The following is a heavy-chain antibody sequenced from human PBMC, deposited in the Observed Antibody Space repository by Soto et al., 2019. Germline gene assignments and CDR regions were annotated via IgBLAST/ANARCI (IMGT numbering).Heavy chain of an antibody. CDR3: ARAKGIGVFHYYYYMDV. Sequence: GGSLRLSCAASGFTFSDYYMSWIRQAPGKGLERVSYISSSGSTIYYADSVKGRFTISRDNAKNSLYLQMNSLRAEDTAVYYCARAKGIGVFHYYYYMDVWGKGTTVTVSS. V-gene: IGHV3-11*01. D-gene: IGHD3-10*01. CDR1: GFTFSDYY. CDR2: ISSSGSTI. J-gene: IGHJ6*03.